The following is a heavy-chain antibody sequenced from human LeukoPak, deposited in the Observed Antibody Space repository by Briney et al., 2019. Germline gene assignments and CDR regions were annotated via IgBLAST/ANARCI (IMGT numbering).Heavy chain of an antibody. Sequence: PSETLSLTCTVSGGSFSSGSYSWGWIRQPPGKGLEWIGSMYYSGSTYYNPSLKSRVTISVDTSKNQFSLKVSSVTAADTAVYYCARHINQWLRSGYDYWGQGTLVTVSS. CDR2: MYYSGST. D-gene: IGHD5-12*01. J-gene: IGHJ4*02. CDR1: GGSFSSGSYS. CDR3: ARHINQWLRSGYDY. V-gene: IGHV4-39*01.